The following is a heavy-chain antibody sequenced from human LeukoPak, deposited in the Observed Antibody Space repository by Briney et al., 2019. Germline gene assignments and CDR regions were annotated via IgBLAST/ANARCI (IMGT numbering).Heavy chain of an antibody. V-gene: IGHV1-18*01. Sequence: ASVKVSCKASGYTFTSYGISWVRQAPGQGLEWMGWISAYNGNTNYAQKLQGRVTMTTDTSTSTAYMELRSLRSDDTAVYYCARTTYCSSTSCYTNPKYNWFDPWGQGTLVTVSP. CDR1: GYTFTSYG. D-gene: IGHD2-2*02. J-gene: IGHJ5*02. CDR3: ARTTYCSSTSCYTNPKYNWFDP. CDR2: ISAYNGNT.